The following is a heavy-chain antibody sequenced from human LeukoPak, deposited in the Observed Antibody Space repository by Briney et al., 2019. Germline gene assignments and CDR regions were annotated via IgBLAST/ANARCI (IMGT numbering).Heavy chain of an antibody. CDR2: IYHSGST. J-gene: IGHJ5*02. CDR1: GYSISSGNY. CDR3: ARQICGGDCYWRHNWFDP. V-gene: IGHV4-38-2*02. D-gene: IGHD2-21*02. Sequence: SETLSLTYSVSGYSISSGNYWGWIRQPPGKGLEWIGSIYHSGSTYYNPSLKSRVTISVDTSKNQFSLKLSSVTAADTAVYYCARQICGGDCYWRHNWFDPWGQGTLVTVSS.